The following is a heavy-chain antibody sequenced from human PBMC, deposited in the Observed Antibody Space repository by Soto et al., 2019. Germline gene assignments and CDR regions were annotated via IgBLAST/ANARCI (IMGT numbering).Heavy chain of an antibody. CDR2: ISSTSTYI. CDR3: ARDSSLLCTGGTCYIQDACDI. CDR1: GFTFNTYT. D-gene: IGHD2-15*01. J-gene: IGHJ3*02. V-gene: IGHV3-21*01. Sequence: EVQLVESGGGQVKPGGYLRLSCAASGFTFNTYTMNWFRQATGKGLEWVSSISSTSTYIYYADSVRGRFTISRDNAGNSLYLQMRSLRAEDSAVYYCARDSSLLCTGGTCYIQDACDIWGQGTTVTVSS.